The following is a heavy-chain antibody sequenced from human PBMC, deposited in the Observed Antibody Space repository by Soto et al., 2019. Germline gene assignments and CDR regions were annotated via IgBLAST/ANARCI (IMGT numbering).Heavy chain of an antibody. CDR2: INTDGGSA. CDR1: GFTFSSYW. J-gene: IGHJ6*02. Sequence: GGSLRLSCSASGFTFSSYWMHWVRQTPGKGLVWVSRINTDGGSASYADSVKGRFTISRDNAKNTLYLQMNSLRAEDTAVYYCARGRYYYYGMDVWGQGTTVTVSS. V-gene: IGHV3-74*01. CDR3: ARGRYYYYGMDV.